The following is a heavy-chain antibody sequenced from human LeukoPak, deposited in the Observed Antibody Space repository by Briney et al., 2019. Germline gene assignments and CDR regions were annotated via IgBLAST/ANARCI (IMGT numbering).Heavy chain of an antibody. Sequence: GGSLRLSCAASRFTVSSNYMTWVRQAAGKGLEWVSVIYSGGSTYYADSVKGRFTISRDNSKNTLYLQMNSLRAEDTAVYYCAKDRPAAIIYFDYWGQGTLVTVSS. J-gene: IGHJ4*02. D-gene: IGHD2-2*01. V-gene: IGHV3-53*01. CDR2: IYSGGST. CDR3: AKDRPAAIIYFDY. CDR1: RFTVSSNY.